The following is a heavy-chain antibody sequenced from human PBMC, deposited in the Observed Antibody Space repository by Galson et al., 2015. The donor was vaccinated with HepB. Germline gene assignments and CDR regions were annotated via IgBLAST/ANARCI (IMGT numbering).Heavy chain of an antibody. CDR3: ASQPLSGRITGTTKDY. D-gene: IGHD1-7*01. Sequence: QSGAEVKKPGESLRISCKGSGYSFTSYWISWVRQMPGKGLEWMGRIDPSDSYTNYSPSFQGHVTISADKSISTAYLQWSSLKASDTAIYYCASQPLSGRITGTTKDYWGQGTLVTVSS. V-gene: IGHV5-10-1*01. J-gene: IGHJ4*02. CDR2: IDPSDSYT. CDR1: GYSFTSYW.